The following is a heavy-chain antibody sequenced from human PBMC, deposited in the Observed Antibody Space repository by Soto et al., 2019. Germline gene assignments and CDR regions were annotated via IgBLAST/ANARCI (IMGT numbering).Heavy chain of an antibody. D-gene: IGHD5-12*01. J-gene: IGHJ4*02. Sequence: GGSLRLSCAASGFTFSSYSMNWVRQAPGKGLEWVSYISSSSSTIYYADSVKGRFTISRDNAKNSLYLQMNSLRAEDTAVYYCARGSGYDRFDYWGQGTLVTAPQ. CDR1: GFTFSSYS. V-gene: IGHV3-48*01. CDR2: ISSSSSTI. CDR3: ARGSGYDRFDY.